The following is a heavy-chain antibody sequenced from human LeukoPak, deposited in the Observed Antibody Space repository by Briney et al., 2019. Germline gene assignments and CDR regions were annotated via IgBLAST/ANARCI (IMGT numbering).Heavy chain of an antibody. CDR1: GFSLSTSGMR. D-gene: IGHD2-21*02. J-gene: IGHJ3*02. CDR3: ARIPMTLNAFDI. Sequence: SGPTLVNPTQTLTLTCTFSGFSLSTSGMRVRWIRQPPGKALEWLARIDWDDDNFYSTSLKTRLTISKDTSKNQVVLTMTNMDPVDTATYYSARIPMTLNAFDIWGQGTMVTVSS. CDR2: IDWDDDN. V-gene: IGHV2-70*04.